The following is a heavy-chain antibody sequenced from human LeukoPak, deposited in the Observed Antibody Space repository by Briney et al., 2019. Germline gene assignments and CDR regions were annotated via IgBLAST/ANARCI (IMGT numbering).Heavy chain of an antibody. CDR3: LRDLNWSLDQ. J-gene: IGHJ4*02. CDR2: IKSDGITI. Sequence: GGSLRLSCAASGFTFSDYYMSWIRQAPGKGLVWVSRIKSDGITITYADSVKGRFTISRDNAKNTLYLQMNSLRAEDTAVYYCLRDLNWSLDQWGQGTLVTVSS. V-gene: IGHV3-74*01. CDR1: GFTFSDYY. D-gene: IGHD1-20*01.